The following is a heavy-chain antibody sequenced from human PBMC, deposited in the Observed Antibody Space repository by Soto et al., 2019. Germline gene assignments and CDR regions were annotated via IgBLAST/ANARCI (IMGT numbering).Heavy chain of an antibody. CDR3: ARDDTYYYDSSGYRYYYYGMDV. J-gene: IGHJ6*02. CDR1: GGSISSSNW. Sequence: SVTLSLTCVVSGGSISSSNWWSWVRQTPGKGLEWIGEIYHSGSTKYNPSLKSRVTISVDKSKNQFSLKLSSVTAADTAVYYCARDDTYYYDSSGYRYYYYGMDVWGQGTTVTVSS. V-gene: IGHV4-4*02. D-gene: IGHD3-22*01. CDR2: IYHSGST.